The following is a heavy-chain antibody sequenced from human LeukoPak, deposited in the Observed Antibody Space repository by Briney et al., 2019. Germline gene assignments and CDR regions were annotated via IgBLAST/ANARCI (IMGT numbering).Heavy chain of an antibody. Sequence: GASVKVSCKASGYTFTGYYIYWVRQAPGQGLEWMGWINPNSGGTNYAQKFQGRVTVTRDTSISTAYMELSRLRSDDTAVYYCARDQALNIIVGVIVGAFDIWGQGTVVTVSS. CDR3: ARDQALNIIVGVIVGAFDI. J-gene: IGHJ3*02. V-gene: IGHV1-2*02. CDR2: INPNSGGT. D-gene: IGHD3-16*02. CDR1: GYTFTGYY.